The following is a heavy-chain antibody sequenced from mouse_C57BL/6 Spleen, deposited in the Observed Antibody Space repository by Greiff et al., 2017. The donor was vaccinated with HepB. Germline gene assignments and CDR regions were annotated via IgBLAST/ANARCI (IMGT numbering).Heavy chain of an antibody. CDR1: GFTFSSYA. Sequence: EVHLVESGEGLVKPGGSLKLSCAASGFTFSSYAMSWVRQTPEKRLEWVAYISSGGDYIYYADTVKGRFTISRDNARNTLYLQMSSLKSEDTAMYYCTSGDLYDLEGWFAYWGQGTLVTVSA. CDR2: ISSGGDYI. D-gene: IGHD2-3*01. V-gene: IGHV5-9-1*02. CDR3: TSGDLYDLEGWFAY. J-gene: IGHJ3*01.